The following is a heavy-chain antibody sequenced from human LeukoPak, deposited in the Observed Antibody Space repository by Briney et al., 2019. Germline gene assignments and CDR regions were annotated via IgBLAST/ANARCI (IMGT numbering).Heavy chain of an antibody. V-gene: IGHV1-8*03. CDR2: MNPNSGNT. D-gene: IGHD6-19*01. Sequence: ASVKVSCKASGYTFTSYDINWVRQATGQGLEWMGWMNPNSGNTGYAQKFQGRVTITRNTSISTAYMELSSLRSEDTAVYYCARGDSGWSPYNWFDPWGQGTLVTVSS. CDR1: GYTFTSYD. J-gene: IGHJ5*02. CDR3: ARGDSGWSPYNWFDP.